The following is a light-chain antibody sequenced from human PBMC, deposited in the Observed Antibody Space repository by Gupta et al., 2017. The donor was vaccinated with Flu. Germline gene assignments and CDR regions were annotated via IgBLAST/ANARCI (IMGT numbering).Light chain of an antibody. Sequence: NVVTPSPSPPLFSSGERATLPCRASQSVSSKYLAWYQQTPGQAPRLLIDGTASRATGIPDRFSGRWSGTDFTLTISRLEPEDFAVYYCQQYGSSPDSFGQGTKLEIK. CDR2: GTA. V-gene: IGKV3-20*01. CDR3: QQYGSSPDS. CDR1: QSVSSKY. J-gene: IGKJ2*03.